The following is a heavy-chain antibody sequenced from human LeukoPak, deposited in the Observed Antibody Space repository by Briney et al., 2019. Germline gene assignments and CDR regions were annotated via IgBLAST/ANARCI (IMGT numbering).Heavy chain of an antibody. CDR3: TTDSGLLWFGELSYYFDY. D-gene: IGHD3-10*01. V-gene: IGHV3-15*01. CDR1: GFTFSNAW. J-gene: IGHJ4*02. CDR2: IKSKTDGWTT. Sequence: AGGSLRLSCAASGFTFSNAWMSWVRQAPGKGLEWVGRIKSKTDGWTTDYAAPVKGTFTISRDASKNTLYLQMNSLKTEDTAVYYCTTDSGLLWFGELSYYFDYWGQGTLVTVSS.